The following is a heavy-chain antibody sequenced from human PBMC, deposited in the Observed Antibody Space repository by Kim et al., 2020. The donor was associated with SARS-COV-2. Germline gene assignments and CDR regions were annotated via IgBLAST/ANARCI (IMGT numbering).Heavy chain of an antibody. D-gene: IGHD6-13*01. V-gene: IGHV4-39*01. CDR3: ARLRYSSSTMDV. CDR1: GGSISSSSYY. Sequence: SETLSLTCTVSGGSISSSSYYWGWIRQPPGKGLEWIGSIYYSGSTYYNPSLKSRVTISVDTSKNQFSLKLSSVTAADTAVYYCARLRYSSSTMDVWGQGTTVTVSS. J-gene: IGHJ6*02. CDR2: IYYSGST.